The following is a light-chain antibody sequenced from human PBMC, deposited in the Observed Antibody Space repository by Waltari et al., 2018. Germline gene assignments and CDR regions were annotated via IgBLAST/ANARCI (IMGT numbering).Light chain of an antibody. Sequence: QSVLTQPPSTSGTPGQRVTISCSGSSSNIGTNFVYWYQQLPGTAPKLLIFKDNQRPSGVPYRFSGSSSGTSAALAISGLRSEDEADYYCAAWDDSLSRLVFGGGTKLTVL. CDR2: KDN. J-gene: IGLJ3*02. CDR1: SSNIGTNF. CDR3: AAWDDSLSRLV. V-gene: IGLV1-47*01.